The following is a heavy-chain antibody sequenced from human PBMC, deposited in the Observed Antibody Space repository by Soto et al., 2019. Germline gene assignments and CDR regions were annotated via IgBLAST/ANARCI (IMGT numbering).Heavy chain of an antibody. Sequence: QVQLLESGGGVVQPGRSLRLSCAASGFTFSSYAMHWGRQAPGKGLEWVAVIWYDGSNKYYADSVKGRFTVSRDNSKKTVYLQMNSLRGEDTGVYYCAREVSGRLVPDSWGQGTLVTVSA. V-gene: IGHV3-33*01. J-gene: IGHJ5*01. CDR3: AREVSGRLVPDS. CDR1: GFTFSSYA. CDR2: IWYDGSNK. D-gene: IGHD3-10*01.